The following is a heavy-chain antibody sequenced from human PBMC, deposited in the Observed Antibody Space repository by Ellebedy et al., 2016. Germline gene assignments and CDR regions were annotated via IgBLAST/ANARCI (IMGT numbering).Heavy chain of an antibody. CDR1: GSSFTSYW. J-gene: IGHJ6*02. V-gene: IGHV5-51*01. D-gene: IGHD4-11*01. Sequence: GESLKISXKGSGSSFTSYWIGWVRQMPGKGLEWMGIIYPGDSDTRYSPSFQGQVTISADKSISTAYLQWSSLKASDTAMYYCARQDGLGLDYKQTYYYYYYGMDVWGQGTTVTVSS. CDR3: ARQDGLGLDYKQTYYYYYYGMDV. CDR2: IYPGDSDT.